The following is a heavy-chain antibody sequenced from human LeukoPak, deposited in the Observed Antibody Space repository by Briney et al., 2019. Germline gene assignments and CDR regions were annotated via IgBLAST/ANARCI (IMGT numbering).Heavy chain of an antibody. CDR1: RFIFSTYG. CDR3: VKDWGVLPDYTADGFDI. D-gene: IGHD3-10*01. CDR2: IRPDGSNE. Sequence: PGGSLRLSCAASRFIFSTYGMHWVRQAPGKDLEWVAFIRPDGSNEYYAASVRGRFAISRDNSQNTLHLQMNSLRLEDTAVYYCVKDWGVLPDYTADGFDIWGPGTMVTVSS. J-gene: IGHJ3*02. V-gene: IGHV3-30*02.